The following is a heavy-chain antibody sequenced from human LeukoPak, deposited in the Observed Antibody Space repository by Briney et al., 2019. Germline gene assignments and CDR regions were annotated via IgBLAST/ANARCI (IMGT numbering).Heavy chain of an antibody. CDR2: IYDSGST. D-gene: IGHD6-13*01. V-gene: IGHV4-59*01. J-gene: IGHJ4*02. Sequence: SGTLSLTCTASGGSISSYYWSWIRQPPGKGLEWIGYIYDSGSTNYNPSLKSRVTISVDTSKNQFSLKLSSVTAADTAVYYCARGAYSTFDYWGQGTLVTVSS. CDR3: ARGAYSTFDY. CDR1: GGSISSYY.